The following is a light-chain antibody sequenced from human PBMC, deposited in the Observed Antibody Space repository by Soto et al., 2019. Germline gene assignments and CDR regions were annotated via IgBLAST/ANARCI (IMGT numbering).Light chain of an antibody. Sequence: QSALTQPASVSGSPGQSITISCTGTSSDVGGYNFVSWYQQHPGKVPKLMIFDVNRRPSGVSDRFSSSKSGNTASLTISALQAEDEGDYYCCSYTSSSTHVFGSGTKLTVL. CDR3: CSYTSSSTHV. J-gene: IGLJ1*01. CDR1: SSDVGGYNF. V-gene: IGLV2-14*03. CDR2: DVN.